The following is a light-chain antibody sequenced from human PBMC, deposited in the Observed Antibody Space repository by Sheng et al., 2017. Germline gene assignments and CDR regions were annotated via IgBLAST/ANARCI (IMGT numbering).Light chain of an antibody. CDR1: SSNIGNNF. V-gene: IGLV1-47*01. CDR3: ASWDDSLSAIG. Sequence: QSVLTQPPSASGTPGQRVTISCSGSSSNIGNNFVSWYQQFPGTAPKLLINKNNQRPSGVPDRFSGSKSGTSASLAISGLRSEDEADYYCASWDDSLSAIGVGGGTKLTVL. CDR2: KNN. J-gene: IGLJ2*01.